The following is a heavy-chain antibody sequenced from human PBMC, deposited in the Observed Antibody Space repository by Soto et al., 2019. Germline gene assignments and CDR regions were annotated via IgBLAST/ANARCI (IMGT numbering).Heavy chain of an antibody. V-gene: IGHV1-3*01. J-gene: IGHJ6*02. CDR3: ATGATIVGAPYGMDV. CDR2: INAGTGDT. D-gene: IGHD1-26*01. Sequence: ASVKVSCKASGFTFSNYAMHWVCQAPGQRLEWMGWINAGTGDTNYPQKFQGRVTITRDTSASTAYMELSSLRSEDTAVYYCATGATIVGAPYGMDVWGQGTTVTVSS. CDR1: GFTFSNYA.